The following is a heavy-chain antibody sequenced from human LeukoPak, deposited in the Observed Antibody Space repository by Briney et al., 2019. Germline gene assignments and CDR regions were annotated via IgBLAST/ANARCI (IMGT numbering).Heavy chain of an antibody. CDR3: ARGRPAGWGSSWYFRSSSPAGFPY. J-gene: IGHJ4*02. D-gene: IGHD6-13*01. CDR2: INPSGCGT. Sequence: SVDVSGKAFRYTFTRYLMHGVGQAPGQEGAGLGIINPSGCGTNNQQKFHGRVTMTRDTSTSTVYMELSSLRTEDTAVYYCARGRPAGWGSSWYFRSSSPAGFPYGGQATLVTAS. CDR1: RYTFTRYL. V-gene: IGHV1-46*01.